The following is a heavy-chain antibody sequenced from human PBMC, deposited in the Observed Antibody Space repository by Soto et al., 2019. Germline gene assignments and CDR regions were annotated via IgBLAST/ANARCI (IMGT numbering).Heavy chain of an antibody. CDR1: GFTFSSYG. V-gene: IGHV3-30*18. D-gene: IGHD2-15*01. CDR2: ISYDGSNK. J-gene: IGHJ4*02. CDR3: AKDGPPAYCSGGSCYSGYFDY. Sequence: GGSLRLSCAASGFTFSSYGMHWVRQAPGKGLEWVAVISYDGSNKYYADSVKGRFTISRDNSKNTLYLQMNSLRAGDTAVYYCAKDGPPAYCSGGSCYSGYFDYWGQGTLVTVSS.